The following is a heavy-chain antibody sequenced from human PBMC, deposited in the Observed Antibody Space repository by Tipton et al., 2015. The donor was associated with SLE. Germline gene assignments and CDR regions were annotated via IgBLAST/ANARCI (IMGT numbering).Heavy chain of an antibody. J-gene: IGHJ1*01. Sequence: QSGAEVKKPGSSVKVSCKASGGTFSSYAISWVRQAPGQGLEWMGGIIPIFGTANYAQKFQGRVTITTDESTSTAYMELSSLRSEDTAVYYCATESIAAAGGDWGLFQHWGQGTLVTVSS. CDR1: GGTFSSYA. CDR3: ATESIAAAGGDWGLFQH. D-gene: IGHD6-13*01. V-gene: IGHV1-69*05. CDR2: IIPIFGTA.